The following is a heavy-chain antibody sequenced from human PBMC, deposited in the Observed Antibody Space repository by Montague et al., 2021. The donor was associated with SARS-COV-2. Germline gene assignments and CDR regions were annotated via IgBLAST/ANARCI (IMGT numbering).Heavy chain of an antibody. D-gene: IGHD5-24*01. CDR3: LQGYYFDS. CDR1: GDSVSSNNAA. CDR2: TYCRSKWYN. Sequence: CAISGDSVSSNNAAWNWIRQSPSRGLEWLGRTYCRSKWYNDYAVSVKSRITIDADTSKNHFSLQLRSMTPEDTAVYYCLQGYYFDSWGQGTLVTVSS. J-gene: IGHJ4*02. V-gene: IGHV6-1*01.